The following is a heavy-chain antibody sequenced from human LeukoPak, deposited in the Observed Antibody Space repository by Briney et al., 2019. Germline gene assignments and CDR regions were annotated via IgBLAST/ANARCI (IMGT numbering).Heavy chain of an antibody. Sequence: SATLSLTCTVSGGSISSYYWSWIRQPPGKGLEWIGYIYYSGSTNYNPSLKSRVTISVDTSKNQFSLKLSSVTAADTAVYYCARNGEYYYYGMDVWGQGTTVTVSS. V-gene: IGHV4-59*01. CDR1: GGSISSYY. CDR2: IYYSGST. J-gene: IGHJ6*02. CDR3: ARNGEYYYYGMDV. D-gene: IGHD3-10*01.